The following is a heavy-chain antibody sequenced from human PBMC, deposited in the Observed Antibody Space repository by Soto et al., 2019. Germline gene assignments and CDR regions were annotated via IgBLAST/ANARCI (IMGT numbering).Heavy chain of an antibody. D-gene: IGHD4-17*01. CDR3: AREALNYGANSFDWYFDL. Sequence: EVQLVESGGGLVQPGGSLRLSCAASGFTFSTSDLHWVRQVTGKGLGWVSAIGVVGDVYYADSVKGRFTISRENAKNSVYLQMSGLRVGDTAVYYCAREALNYGANSFDWYFDLWGRGTLVTVSS. V-gene: IGHV3-13*01. J-gene: IGHJ2*01. CDR1: GFTFSTSD. CDR2: IGVVGDV.